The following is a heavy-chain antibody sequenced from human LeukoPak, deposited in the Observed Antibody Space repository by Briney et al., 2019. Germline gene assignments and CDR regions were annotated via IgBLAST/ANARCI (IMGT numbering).Heavy chain of an antibody. CDR1: GGSISSYY. J-gene: IGHJ6*02. CDR3: ASSPDYYDSSGSYYYGMDV. CDR2: IYYSGST. Sequence: SETLSLTCTASGGSISSYYWSWIRQPPGKGLEWIGYIYYSGSTNYNPSLKSRVTISVDTSKNQFSLKLSSVTAADTAVYYCASSPDYYDSSGSYYYGMDVWGQGTTVTVSS. V-gene: IGHV4-59*08. D-gene: IGHD3-22*01.